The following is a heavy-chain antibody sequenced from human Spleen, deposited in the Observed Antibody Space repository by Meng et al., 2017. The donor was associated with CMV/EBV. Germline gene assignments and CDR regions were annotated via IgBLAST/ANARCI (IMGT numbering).Heavy chain of an antibody. V-gene: IGHV1-69*05. CDR2: INSISDRA. J-gene: IGHJ4*02. Sequence: SVKVSCKASENTFANYAVGWVRQAPGQGLEWMGGINSISDRANYAQKFQGRVTITTDKSTATAYMELSSLRSEDTAVYYCARGSGIAAAGRGLDFDLWGQGTLVTVSS. CDR3: ARGSGIAAAGRGLDFDL. D-gene: IGHD6-13*01. CDR1: ENTFANYA.